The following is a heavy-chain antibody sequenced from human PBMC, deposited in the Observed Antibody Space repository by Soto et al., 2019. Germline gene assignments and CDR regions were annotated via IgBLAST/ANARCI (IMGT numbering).Heavy chain of an antibody. CDR1: GGSISSSSYY. CDR3: ARHGLEVDIVLVLGWFDP. V-gene: IGHV4-39*01. J-gene: IGHJ5*02. CDR2: IYYSGST. D-gene: IGHD2-2*01. Sequence: QLQLQESGPGLVKPSETLSLTCTVSGGSISSSSYYWGWIRQPPGKGLEWIGSIYYSGSTYYNPSLKSRVTISVDTSKNQFSLKLSSVTAADTAVYYCARHGLEVDIVLVLGWFDPWGQGTLVTVSS.